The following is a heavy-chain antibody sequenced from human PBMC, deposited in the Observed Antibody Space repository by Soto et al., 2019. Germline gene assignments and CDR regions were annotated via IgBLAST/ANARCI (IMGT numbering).Heavy chain of an antibody. CDR2: ISYDGSNK. CDR1: GFTFSSYG. CDR3: AKDVLRFLEWLAFYGMDV. D-gene: IGHD3-3*01. Sequence: QVQLVESGGGVVQPGRSLRLSCAASGFTFSSYGMHWVRQAPGKGLEWVAVISYDGSNKYYADSVKGRFTISRDTSKNTLYLQMNSLRAEDTAVYYCAKDVLRFLEWLAFYGMDVWGQGTTVTDSS. J-gene: IGHJ6*02. V-gene: IGHV3-30*18.